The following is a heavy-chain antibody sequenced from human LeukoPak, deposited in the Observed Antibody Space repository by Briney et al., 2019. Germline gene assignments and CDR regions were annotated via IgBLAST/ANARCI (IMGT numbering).Heavy chain of an antibody. J-gene: IGHJ4*02. CDR2: INPNSGFT. Sequence: ASVKVSCKASGYPFTGYYLHWVRQAPGQGLEWMGWINPNSGFTNYAQKFQGRVTMTRDTSISTAYMELGRLRSDDTAVYYCARLADRSSSSCRSFDYWGQGTLVTVSS. D-gene: IGHD2-2*01. CDR3: ARLADRSSSSCRSFDY. CDR1: GYPFTGYY. V-gene: IGHV1-2*02.